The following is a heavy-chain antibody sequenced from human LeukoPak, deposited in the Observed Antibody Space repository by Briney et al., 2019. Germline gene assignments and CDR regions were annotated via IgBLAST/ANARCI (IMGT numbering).Heavy chain of an antibody. CDR3: AVAGTMKVHFQH. Sequence: GGSLRLSCAASGFTFSSYGMHWVRQAPGKGLEWVAVIWYDGSNKYYADSVKGRFTISRDNSKNTLYLQMNSLRAEDTAVYYCAVAGTMKVHFQHWGQGTLVTVSS. D-gene: IGHD6-19*01. CDR2: IWYDGSNK. V-gene: IGHV3-33*01. CDR1: GFTFSSYG. J-gene: IGHJ1*01.